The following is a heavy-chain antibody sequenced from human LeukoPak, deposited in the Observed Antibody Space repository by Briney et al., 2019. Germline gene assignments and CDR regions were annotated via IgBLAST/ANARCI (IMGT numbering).Heavy chain of an antibody. Sequence: PGGSPRLSCVGSGFSVSSNYMNWVRQAPGRGLDWVSVIYSDGRTFYADSVKGRFTSSRDNSKNTVDLQMNNLGADDTAVYYCARGAFDWGQGTLVTVSS. CDR1: GFSVSSNY. CDR2: IYSDGRT. CDR3: ARGAFD. V-gene: IGHV3-53*01. J-gene: IGHJ4*02.